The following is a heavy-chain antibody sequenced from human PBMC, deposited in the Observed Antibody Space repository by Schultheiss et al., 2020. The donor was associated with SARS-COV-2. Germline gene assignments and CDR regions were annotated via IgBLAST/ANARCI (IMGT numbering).Heavy chain of an antibody. CDR1: GFTFSSYS. J-gene: IGHJ4*02. CDR2: ISGSGGST. CDR3: ARGGQQYYSC. Sequence: GGSLRLSCAASGFTFSSYSMNWVRQAPGKGLEWVSAISGSGGSTYYADSVKGRFTISRDNSKNTLYLQMNSLRAEDTAVYYCARGGQQYYSCWGQGTLVTVSS. V-gene: IGHV3-23*01. D-gene: IGHD3-16*01.